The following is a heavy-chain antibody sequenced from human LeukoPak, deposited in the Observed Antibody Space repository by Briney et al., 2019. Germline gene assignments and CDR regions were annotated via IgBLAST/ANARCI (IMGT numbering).Heavy chain of an antibody. CDR3: ARLVYSSGWCERGVYFDY. CDR2: IYYSGST. V-gene: IGHV4-39*01. CDR1: GGSISSSSYY. Sequence: SSETLSLTCTVSGGSISSSSYYWGWIRQPPGKGLEWIGSIYYSGSTYYNPSLKSRVTISVDTSKNQFSLKLSSVTAADTAVYYCARLVYSSGWCERGVYFDYWGQGTLVTVSS. D-gene: IGHD6-19*01. J-gene: IGHJ4*02.